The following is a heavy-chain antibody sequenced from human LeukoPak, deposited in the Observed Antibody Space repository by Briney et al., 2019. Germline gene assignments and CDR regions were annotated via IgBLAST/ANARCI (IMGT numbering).Heavy chain of an antibody. CDR2: ISWNSGSI. V-gene: IGHV3-9*01. D-gene: IGHD4-17*01. Sequence: GGSLRLSCAGSGFIFNNYAMHWVRQPPGKGLEWVSGISWNSGSIDYADSVKGRFTISRDNAKNSLYLQMNSLRAEDTAVYYCARAGGSTVSHSDYWGQGTLVTVSS. CDR3: ARAGGSTVSHSDY. CDR1: GFIFNNYA. J-gene: IGHJ4*02.